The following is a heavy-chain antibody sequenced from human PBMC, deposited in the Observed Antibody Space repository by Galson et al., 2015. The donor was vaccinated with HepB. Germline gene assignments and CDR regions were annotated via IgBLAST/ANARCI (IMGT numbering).Heavy chain of an antibody. V-gene: IGHV3-9*01. CDR2: ISWNSGSI. D-gene: IGHD2-2*01. CDR3: AKGLPAARGNAFDI. J-gene: IGHJ3*02. CDR1: GFTFDDYA. Sequence: SLRLSCAASGFTFDDYAMHWVRHAPGKGLEWVSGISWNSGSIGYADSVKGRFTISRDNAKNSLYLQMNSLRAEDTALYYCAKGLPAARGNAFDIWGQGTMVTVSS.